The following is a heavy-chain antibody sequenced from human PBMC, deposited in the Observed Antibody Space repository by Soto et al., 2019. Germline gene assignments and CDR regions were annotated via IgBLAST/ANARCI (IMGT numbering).Heavy chain of an antibody. Sequence: GGSLRLSCAASGFTFSSYAVSWVRQAPGKGLEWVSAISGSGGITYYADSVKGRFTVSRDNSKNTLYLQMNSLRAEDTAVYYCDGGFGSFDYWGQGTLVTVSS. CDR2: ISGSGGIT. V-gene: IGHV3-23*01. J-gene: IGHJ4*02. CDR1: GFTFSSYA. CDR3: DGGFGSFDY. D-gene: IGHD3-16*01.